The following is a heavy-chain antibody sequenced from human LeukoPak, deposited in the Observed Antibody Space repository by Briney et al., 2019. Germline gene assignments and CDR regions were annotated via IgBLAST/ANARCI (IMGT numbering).Heavy chain of an antibody. J-gene: IGHJ6*02. CDR2: ISYDGSNK. CDR3: ARDQWLEYYNYYGMDV. D-gene: IGHD6-19*01. CDR1: GFTFSSYA. Sequence: PWGSLRLSCAASGFTFSSYAMHWVRQAPGKGLEWVAVISYDGSNKYYADSVKGRFTISRDNSKNTLYLQMNSLRAEDTAVYYCARDQWLEYYNYYGMDVWGQGTTVTVSS. V-gene: IGHV3-30-3*01.